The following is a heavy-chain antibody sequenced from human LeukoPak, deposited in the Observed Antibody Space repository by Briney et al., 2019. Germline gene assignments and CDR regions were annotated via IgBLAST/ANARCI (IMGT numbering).Heavy chain of an antibody. V-gene: IGHV3-23*01. D-gene: IGHD1-1*01. CDR2: ISGNGVSA. Sequence: GGSLRLSCAASGLTFNSYAMNWVRQAPGKGLEWVSTISGNGVSAYYADSAKGRITISRDNSKNTLYIQMSSLRPEDTAVYYCAKSGTTFDSWGQGTLVTVAS. CDR1: GLTFNSYA. CDR3: AKSGTTFDS. J-gene: IGHJ4*02.